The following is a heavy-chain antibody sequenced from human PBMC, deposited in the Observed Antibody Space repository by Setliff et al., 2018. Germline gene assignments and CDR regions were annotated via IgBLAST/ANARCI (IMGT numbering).Heavy chain of an antibody. CDR3: ARSTYGGAAAAYYFDY. J-gene: IGHJ4*02. CDR1: GGSISGHY. D-gene: IGHD6-13*01. CDR2: IYYSGST. V-gene: IGHV4-59*08. Sequence: SETLSLTCTVSGGSISGHYWSWIRQPPGKGLEWIGSIYYSGSTYYNPSLKSRVTISVDTSKNQFSLKLSSVTAADTAVYYCARSTYGGAAAAYYFDYWGQGTLVTVSS.